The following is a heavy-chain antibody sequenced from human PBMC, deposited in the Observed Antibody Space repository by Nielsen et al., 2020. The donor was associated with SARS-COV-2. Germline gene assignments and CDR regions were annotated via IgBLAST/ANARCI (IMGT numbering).Heavy chain of an antibody. CDR1: GGSVSSSSDY. D-gene: IGHD6-19*01. V-gene: IGHV4-61*01. CDR3: ARRRAVAGPWVFDY. CDR2: IYYSGST. J-gene: IGHJ4*02. Sequence: SETLSLPCTVSGGSVSSSSDYWSCIRQPPGRGRELLGNIYYSGSTNYNPSLKSRATISVDTSKNQFSLKLRSVTAADTAVYFCARRRAVAGPWVFDYWGQGALVTVSS.